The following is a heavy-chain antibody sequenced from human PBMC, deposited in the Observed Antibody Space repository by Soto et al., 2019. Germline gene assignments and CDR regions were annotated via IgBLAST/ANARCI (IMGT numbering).Heavy chain of an antibody. CDR2: ISAYNGNT. V-gene: IGHV1-18*01. CDR1: GYSFKSYG. CDR3: ARDTKVVPAAIYYY. D-gene: IGHD2-2*01. Sequence: ASVKVSCEACGYSFKSYGISWVRQAPGQGLEWMGWISAYNGNTNYAQKLQGRVTMTTDTSTSTAYMELRSLRSDDTAVYYCARDTKVVPAAIYYYWGQGTLVTVSS. J-gene: IGHJ4*02.